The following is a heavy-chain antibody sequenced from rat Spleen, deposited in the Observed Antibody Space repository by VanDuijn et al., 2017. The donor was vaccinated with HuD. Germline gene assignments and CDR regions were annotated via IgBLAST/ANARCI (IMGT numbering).Heavy chain of an antibody. CDR2: ISFDGRNT. CDR1: GFTVSDYY. J-gene: IGHJ2*01. CDR3: DREYRYHFEY. D-gene: IGHD1-5*01. V-gene: IGHV5-29*01. Sequence: EVQLVESDGGLVQPGRSLKLSCAASGFTVSDYYMAWVRQAPTKGLEWVATISFDGRNTYSRDSVKGRFTISRDNAKSTLYLQMDSLRSEDTATYYRDREYRYHFEYWDQGVMVTVSS.